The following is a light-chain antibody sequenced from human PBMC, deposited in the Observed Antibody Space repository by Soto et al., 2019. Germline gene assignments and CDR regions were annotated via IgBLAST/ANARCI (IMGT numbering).Light chain of an antibody. CDR2: GND. CDR3: QTHDSSLSSYV. Sequence: QSVLTQPPSVSGAPGQRVTISCTGSRSNIGAGYDVHWYQQLPGTAPKLLIYGNDNRPSGVPDRFSGSKSGTSASLAITGLQAEDEANDYCQTHDSSLSSYVFGTGTKLTVL. V-gene: IGLV1-40*01. CDR1: RSNIGAGYD. J-gene: IGLJ1*01.